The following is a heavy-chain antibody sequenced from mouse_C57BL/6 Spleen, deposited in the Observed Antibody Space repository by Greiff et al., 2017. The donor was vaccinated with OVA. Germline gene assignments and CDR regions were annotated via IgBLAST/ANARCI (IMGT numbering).Heavy chain of an antibody. CDR2: IDPETGGT. Sequence: QVHVKQSGAELVRPGASVTLSCKASGYTFTDYEMHWVKQTPVHGLEWIGAIDPETGGTAYNQKFKGKAILAADKSSSTAYMELRSLTSEDSAVYYCTREELANYFDYWGQGTTLTVSS. CDR3: TREELANYFDY. J-gene: IGHJ2*01. CDR1: GYTFTDYE. V-gene: IGHV1-15*01.